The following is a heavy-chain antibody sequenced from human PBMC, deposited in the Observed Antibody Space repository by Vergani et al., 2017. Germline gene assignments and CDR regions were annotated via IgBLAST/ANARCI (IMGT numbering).Heavy chain of an antibody. J-gene: IGHJ6*02. Sequence: QVQLVQSGAEVKKPGSSVKVSCKASGGTFSSYASSWVRQAPGQGLEWMGGIIPIFGTANYAQKFQGRVTITADESTSTAYMELSSLRSEDTAVYYCANPPNGAYDILTGYYPYYYYGMDVWGQGTTVTVSS. CDR2: IIPIFGTA. D-gene: IGHD3-9*01. V-gene: IGHV1-69*01. CDR1: GGTFSSYA. CDR3: ANPPNGAYDILTGYYPYYYYGMDV.